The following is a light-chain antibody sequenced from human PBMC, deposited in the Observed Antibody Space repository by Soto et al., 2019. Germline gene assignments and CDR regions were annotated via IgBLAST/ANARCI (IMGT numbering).Light chain of an antibody. CDR1: TIGSKS. J-gene: IGLJ2*01. CDR2: DDS. Sequence: SYELTQPPSVSVAPGQTARITCGGNTIGSKSVHWYQQKPGQAPVLVVYDDSDRPSGIHERFSGSNSGNTATLTISRVEAGDEADYYCQVWDSSKVGFGGGTKLTVL. CDR3: QVWDSSKVG. V-gene: IGLV3-21*02.